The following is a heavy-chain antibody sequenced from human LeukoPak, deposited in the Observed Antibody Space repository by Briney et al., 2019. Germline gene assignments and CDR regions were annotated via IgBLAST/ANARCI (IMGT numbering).Heavy chain of an antibody. CDR1: GGSISSGSYY. Sequence: SETLSLTCTVSGGSISSGSYYWSWIRQPAGKGLEWIGRIYTSGSTNYNPSLKSRVTISVDTSKNQFSLKLSSVTAADTAVYYCARVARKGSNVDYWGQGTLVTVSS. J-gene: IGHJ4*02. CDR3: ARVARKGSNVDY. CDR2: IYTSGST. D-gene: IGHD6-6*01. V-gene: IGHV4-61*02.